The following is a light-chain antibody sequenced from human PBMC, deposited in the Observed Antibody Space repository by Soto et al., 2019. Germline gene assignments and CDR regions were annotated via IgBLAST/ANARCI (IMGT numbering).Light chain of an antibody. CDR1: SSDVGDYNF. CDR2: EVT. Sequence: QSALTQPPSASGSPGQPVTLSCTGTSSDVGDYNFVSWYQQHPGKAPNLIIYEVTKRPSGVPDRVSGSKSGNTASLTVSGLQDEDEADYYRSSYGGSNNVVFSRGTKVTV. CDR3: SSYGGSNNVV. J-gene: IGLJ2*01. V-gene: IGLV2-8*01.